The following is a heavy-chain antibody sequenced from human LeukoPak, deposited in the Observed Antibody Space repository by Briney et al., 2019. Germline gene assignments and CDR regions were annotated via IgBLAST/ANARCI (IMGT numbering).Heavy chain of an antibody. CDR2: ISDSGGST. CDR1: GFTFSSYA. D-gene: IGHD5/OR15-5a*01. CDR3: AREVSGFDS. Sequence: PGGSLRLSCAASGFTFSSYAMSWVRQAPGRGLEWVSVISDSGGSTKYAESVKGRFTISRDNAKNSLYLQMNSLRGEDTAVYYCAREVSGFDSWGQGTLVTVSS. J-gene: IGHJ4*02. V-gene: IGHV3-23*01.